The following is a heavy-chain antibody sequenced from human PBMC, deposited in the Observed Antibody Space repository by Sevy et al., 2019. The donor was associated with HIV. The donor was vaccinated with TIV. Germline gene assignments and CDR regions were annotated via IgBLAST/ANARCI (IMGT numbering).Heavy chain of an antibody. J-gene: IGHJ1*01. V-gene: IGHV3-30*18. CDR2: ISYDGSNK. CDR1: GFTFSSYG. CDR3: AKDRSAMIRGVEYFQH. Sequence: GGSLRLSCAASGFTFSSYGMHWVRQAPGKGLEWVTLISYDGSNKYYADSVKGRFTISRDNSKNTLYLQMNSLRAEDTAVYYCAKDRSAMIRGVEYFQHWGQGTLATVSS. D-gene: IGHD3-10*01.